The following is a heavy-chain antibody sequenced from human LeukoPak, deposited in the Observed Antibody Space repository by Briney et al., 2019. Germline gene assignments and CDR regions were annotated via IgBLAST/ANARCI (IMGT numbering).Heavy chain of an antibody. CDR3: ARRVGIAYNWLDP. J-gene: IGHJ5*02. CDR1: GGSITSDNYH. CDR2: VDSTGTA. V-gene: IGHV4-61*09. Sequence: SETLSLTCTVSGGSITSDNYHWSWIRQAAGKGLEWVGHVDSTGTANYNPSLKTRLTISADTSKNQISLRLNSVTAADTAMYYCARRVGIAYNWLDPWGQGTHVIVSS. D-gene: IGHD3-3*02.